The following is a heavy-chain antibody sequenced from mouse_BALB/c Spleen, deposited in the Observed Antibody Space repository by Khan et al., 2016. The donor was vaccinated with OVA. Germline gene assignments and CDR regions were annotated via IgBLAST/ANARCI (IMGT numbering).Heavy chain of an antibody. V-gene: IGHV2-6-1*01. J-gene: IGHJ4*01. CDR2: IWSDGNT. CDR3: ARQPYYHYNIMDY. D-gene: IGHD2-10*01. Sequence: QVQLKRSGPGLVAPSQSLSITCTISGFSLTNYGVHWVRQPPGKGLEWLVVIWSDGNTTYNSALKSRRTISKDNSESQVFLKMNSLQTDDTAMYFCARQPYYHYNIMDYWGQGTSVTVSS. CDR1: GFSLTNYG.